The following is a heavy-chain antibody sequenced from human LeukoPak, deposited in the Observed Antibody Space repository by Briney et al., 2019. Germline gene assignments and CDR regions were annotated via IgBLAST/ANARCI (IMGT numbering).Heavy chain of an antibody. CDR1: GFTFSSYG. CDR3: AKVQYCSGGSCQRLGAFDI. D-gene: IGHD2-15*01. Sequence: GGSLRLSCAASGFTFSSYGMHWVRQAPGKGLEWVAFIRYDGSNKYYADSVKGRFTISRDNSKNALYLQMNSLRAEDTAVYYCAKVQYCSGGSCQRLGAFDIWGQGTMVTVPS. J-gene: IGHJ3*02. V-gene: IGHV3-30*02. CDR2: IRYDGSNK.